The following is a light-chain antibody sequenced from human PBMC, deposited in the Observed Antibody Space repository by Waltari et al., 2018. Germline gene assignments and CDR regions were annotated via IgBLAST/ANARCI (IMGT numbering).Light chain of an antibody. J-gene: IGLJ2*01. V-gene: IGLV1-47*02. CDR2: NNN. CDR3: SAWDSSLSDVL. Sequence: QSVLTQPPSASGAPGQSVTISCSGSSSNIGSNYVYWYQKLSGKAPKLLIYNNNQRPSGVPDRFSGSKSGTSASLAISGLQSKDEADYYCSAWDSSLSDVLFGGGTRLTVL. CDR1: SSNIGSNY.